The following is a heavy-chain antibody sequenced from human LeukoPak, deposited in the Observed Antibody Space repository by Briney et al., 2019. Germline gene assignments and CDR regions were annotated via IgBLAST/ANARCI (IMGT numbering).Heavy chain of an antibody. CDR1: GSNFVDYW. Sequence: GESLEISCKDSGSNFVDYWIGWGGQVPGRGREGMAVIFRGESETTYSPSFQRQVSISVDTSTNTAYLEWSSLKASDTAIYYCARQDLGDYGRNYFQSWGQGTLVIVSS. J-gene: IGHJ4*02. V-gene: IGHV5-51*01. CDR3: ARQDLGDYGRNYFQS. D-gene: IGHD4-17*01. CDR2: IFRGESET.